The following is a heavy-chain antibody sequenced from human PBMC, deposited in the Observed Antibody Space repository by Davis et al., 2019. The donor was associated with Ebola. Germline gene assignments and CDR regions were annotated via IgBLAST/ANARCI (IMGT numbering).Heavy chain of an antibody. D-gene: IGHD3-3*01. CDR1: GFTFSYYG. J-gene: IGHJ4*02. V-gene: IGHV3-64D*06. Sequence: PGGSLRLSCSASGFTFSYYGMHWVRQAPGKGLEYVSAISTSGATTFYADSVKGRFTISRDNSNNMVYLQMSSLKPEDAAVYFCVKDRGEEEWLRLDSWGQGTLVTVST. CDR3: VKDRGEEEWLRLDS. CDR2: ISTSGATT.